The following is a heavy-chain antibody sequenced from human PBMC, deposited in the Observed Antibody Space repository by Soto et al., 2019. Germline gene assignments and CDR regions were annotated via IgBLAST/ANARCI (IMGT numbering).Heavy chain of an antibody. Sequence: QVQLQESGPGLVKPSQTLSLTCTVSGGSISSGGYYWSWIRQHPGKGLEWSGYIYYSGSTYYNPSLKSRVTISVDTSKNQFPLKLSSVTAADTAVYYCARGVGARSSYYGMDVWGQGTTVTVSS. J-gene: IGHJ6*02. CDR2: IYYSGST. V-gene: IGHV4-31*03. CDR3: ARGVGARSSYYGMDV. CDR1: GGSISSGGYY. D-gene: IGHD1-26*01.